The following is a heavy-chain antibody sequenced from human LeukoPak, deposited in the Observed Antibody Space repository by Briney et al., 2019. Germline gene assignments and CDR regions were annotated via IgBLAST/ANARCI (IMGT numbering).Heavy chain of an antibody. D-gene: IGHD3-10*01. V-gene: IGHV4-34*01. CDR2: INHSGST. CDR3: ARLLAGSGSYYKPNNWFDP. Sequence: SETLSLTCAVYGGSFSGYYWSWIRQPPGKGLVWIGEINHSGSTNYNPSLKSRVTISVDTSKNQFSLKLSSVTAADTAVYYCARLLAGSGSYYKPNNWFDPWGQGTLVTVSS. J-gene: IGHJ5*02. CDR1: GGSFSGYY.